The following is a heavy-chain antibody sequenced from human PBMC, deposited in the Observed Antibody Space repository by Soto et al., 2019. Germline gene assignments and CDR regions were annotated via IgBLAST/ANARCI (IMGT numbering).Heavy chain of an antibody. J-gene: IGHJ4*02. CDR2: IYYSGST. V-gene: IGHV4-59*01. D-gene: IGHD1-1*01. CDR3: ARHNWNDGRVDY. CDR1: GGSISSYY. Sequence: LSLTCTVSGGSISSYYWSWIRQPPGKGLEWIGYIYYSGSTNYNPSLKSRVTISVDTSKNQFSLKLSSVTAADTAVYYCARHNWNDGRVDYWGQGTLVTVSS.